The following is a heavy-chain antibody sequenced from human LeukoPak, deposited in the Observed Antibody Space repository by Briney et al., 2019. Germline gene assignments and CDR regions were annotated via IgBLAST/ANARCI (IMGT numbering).Heavy chain of an antibody. CDR2: ISGSGGST. Sequence: HPGGSLRLSCAASGFTFSSYAMSWVRQAPGKGLEWVSAISGSGGSTYYADSVKGRFTISRDNAKNSLYLQMNSLRAEDTAVYYCARGGVAGTSDYWGQGTLVTVSS. CDR1: GFTFSSYA. CDR3: ARGGVAGTSDY. J-gene: IGHJ4*02. V-gene: IGHV3-23*01. D-gene: IGHD6-19*01.